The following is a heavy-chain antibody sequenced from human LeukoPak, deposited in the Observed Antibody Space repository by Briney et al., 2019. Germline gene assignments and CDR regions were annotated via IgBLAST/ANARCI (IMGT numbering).Heavy chain of an antibody. D-gene: IGHD4-17*01. J-gene: IGHJ6*03. CDR2: IYTSGST. Sequence: SETLSLTCTVSGGSISSGSYYWSWIRQPAGKGLERIGRIYTSGSTNYNPSLKSRVTISVDTSKNQFSLKLSSVTAADTAVYYCAREARYGDYVGYYYYYYMDVWGKGTTVTISS. CDR1: GGSISSGSYY. V-gene: IGHV4-61*02. CDR3: AREARYGDYVGYYYYYYMDV.